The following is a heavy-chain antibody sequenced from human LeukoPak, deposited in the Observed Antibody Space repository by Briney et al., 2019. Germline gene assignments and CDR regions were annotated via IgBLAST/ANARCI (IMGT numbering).Heavy chain of an antibody. CDR3: ARVPLSPFCSSTSCYPIAQQLVRGDFDI. V-gene: IGHV4-34*01. CDR1: GGSFSGYY. Sequence: SETLSLTCAVYGGSFSGYYWSWIRQPPGKGLEWIGEINHSESTNYNPSLKSRVTISVDTSKNQFSLKLSSVTAADTAVYYCARVPLSPFCSSTSCYPIAQQLVRGDFDIWGQGTMVTVSS. CDR2: INHSEST. D-gene: IGHD2-2*01. J-gene: IGHJ3*02.